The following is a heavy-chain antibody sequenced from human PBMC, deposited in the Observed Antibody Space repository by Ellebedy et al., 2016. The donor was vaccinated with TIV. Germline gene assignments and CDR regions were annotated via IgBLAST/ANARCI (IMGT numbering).Heavy chain of an antibody. D-gene: IGHD5-12*01. V-gene: IGHV1-46*01. CDR1: GYTFTSYY. J-gene: IGHJ4*02. Sequence: AASVKVSCKASGYTFTSYYMHWVRQAPGQGLEWMGIINPSGGSTSYAQKFQGRVTMTRDTSTSTVYMELSSLRSEDTAVYYCARRKGGGYSSPTFDYWGQGTLVTVSS. CDR3: ARRKGGGYSSPTFDY. CDR2: INPSGGST.